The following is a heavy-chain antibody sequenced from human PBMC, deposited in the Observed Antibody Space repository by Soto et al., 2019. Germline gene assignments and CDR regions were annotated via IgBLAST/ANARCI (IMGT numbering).Heavy chain of an antibody. D-gene: IGHD6-19*01. CDR2: IRSKAYGGTT. Sequence: GGSLRLSCTASGFTFGDYAMSWFRQAPGKGLEWVGFIRSKAYGGTTEYAASVKGRFTISRDDSKSIAYLQMNSLKTEDTAVYYCTRDGIAVAPHYWGQGTLVTVSS. V-gene: IGHV3-49*03. J-gene: IGHJ4*02. CDR3: TRDGIAVAPHY. CDR1: GFTFGDYA.